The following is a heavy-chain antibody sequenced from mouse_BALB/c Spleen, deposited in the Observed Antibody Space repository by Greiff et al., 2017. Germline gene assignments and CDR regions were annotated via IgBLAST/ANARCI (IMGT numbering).Heavy chain of an antibody. J-gene: IGHJ1*01. D-gene: IGHD1-2*01. CDR3: ARCEGLLRLRHFDV. V-gene: IGHV1S81*02. CDR1: GYTFTSYW. Sequence: VQLQQSGAELVKPGASVKLSCKASGYTFTSYWMHWVKQRPGQGLEWIGEINPSNGRTNYNEKFKSKATLTVDKSSSTAYMQLSSLTSEDSAVYYCARCEGLLRLRHFDVWGAGTTVTVSS. CDR2: INPSNGRT.